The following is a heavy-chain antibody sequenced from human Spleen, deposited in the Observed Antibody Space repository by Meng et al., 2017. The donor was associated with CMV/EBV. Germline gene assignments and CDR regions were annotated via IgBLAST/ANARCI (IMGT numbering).Heavy chain of an antibody. CDR2: ITADGTVT. D-gene: IGHD2-2*01. Sequence: LRLSCVASGFTFSSYWLHWVRQGPGKGLMWVSRITADGTVTSYADSVKGRFTVSRDNAKNTLYLQMDSLRAEDTAVYYCARDATLPDYWGQGTLVTVSS. CDR3: ARDATLPDY. CDR1: GFTFSSYW. J-gene: IGHJ4*02. V-gene: IGHV3-74*01.